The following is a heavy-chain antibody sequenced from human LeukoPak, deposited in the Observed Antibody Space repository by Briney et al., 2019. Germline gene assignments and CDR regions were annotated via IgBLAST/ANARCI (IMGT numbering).Heavy chain of an antibody. Sequence: GGSLRLSCAASGFTFSSYSMNWVRQAPGKGLEWVSCITSSSSTIYYADSVKGRFTISRDNARNSLYLQMNSLRDEDTAVYYCARDHPRYCSGGSCYSGYWYFDLWGRGTLVTVSS. V-gene: IGHV3-48*02. CDR3: ARDHPRYCSGGSCYSGYWYFDL. J-gene: IGHJ2*01. CDR2: ITSSSSTI. CDR1: GFTFSSYS. D-gene: IGHD2-15*01.